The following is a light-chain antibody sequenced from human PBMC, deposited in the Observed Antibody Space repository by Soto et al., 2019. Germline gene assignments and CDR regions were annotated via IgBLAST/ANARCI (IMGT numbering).Light chain of an antibody. Sequence: QSALTQPASVSGSPGQSITISCTGTSSDVGGYNYVSWYQQHPGKAPKLMIYEVSNRPSGVSNRFSGSKSGNTASLTISGLQAEDEADYYCNSYTSISTMVFGGGTKVTVL. J-gene: IGLJ2*01. V-gene: IGLV2-14*01. CDR1: SSDVGGYNY. CDR2: EVS. CDR3: NSYTSISTMV.